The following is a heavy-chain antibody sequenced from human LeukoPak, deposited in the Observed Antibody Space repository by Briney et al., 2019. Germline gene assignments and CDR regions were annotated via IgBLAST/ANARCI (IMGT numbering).Heavy chain of an antibody. D-gene: IGHD3-22*01. CDR2: IYNRTT. CDR1: GFTFSNNY. CDR3: ARDGNGYYSFDQ. Sequence: PGGSLRLSCAASGFTFSNNYMSWVRQAPGKGLELVSVIYNRTTDYIDSVKGRFTISRDNSKNTLYLQMNNLRAEDTAVYSCARDGNGYYSFDQWGQGPLVTVSS. J-gene: IGHJ4*02. V-gene: IGHV3-53*01.